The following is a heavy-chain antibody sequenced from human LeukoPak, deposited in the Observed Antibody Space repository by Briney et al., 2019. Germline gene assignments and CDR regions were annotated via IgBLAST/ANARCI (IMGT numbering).Heavy chain of an antibody. CDR2: ISYDGSNE. V-gene: IGHV3-30*18. D-gene: IGHD6-13*01. J-gene: IGHJ4*02. Sequence: GGSLRLSCAASRFTFSSCGMHWVRQAPGKGLEWVAIISYDGSNEYYADSVKGRFTISRDNSKNTLYLQMNSLRADDTAVYYCAKDRIAAAGTYFEYWGQGTLVTVSS. CDR3: AKDRIAAAGTYFEY. CDR1: RFTFSSCG.